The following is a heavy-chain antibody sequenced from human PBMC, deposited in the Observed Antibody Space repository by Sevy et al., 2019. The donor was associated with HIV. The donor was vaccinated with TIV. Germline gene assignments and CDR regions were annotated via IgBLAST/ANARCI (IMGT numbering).Heavy chain of an antibody. CDR3: ARDSGNYPYYFDY. Sequence: SETLSLTWTVSGGSISGRNYFWSWIRHSPGKGLEWIGYIHYSGTTNYNPSLKSRVTISVDTSKNQFSLKLRSVTAADTAVYYCARDSGNYPYYFDYWGQGTLVTVSS. CDR2: IHYSGTT. J-gene: IGHJ4*01. D-gene: IGHD1-26*01. V-gene: IGHV4-61*01. CDR1: GGSISGRNYF.